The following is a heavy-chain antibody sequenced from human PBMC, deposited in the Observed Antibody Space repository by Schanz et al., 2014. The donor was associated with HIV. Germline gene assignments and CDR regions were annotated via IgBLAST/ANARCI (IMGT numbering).Heavy chain of an antibody. D-gene: IGHD4-17*01. J-gene: IGHJ4*02. CDR2: ISYEGSKR. CDR3: YGDESGY. V-gene: IGHV3-30*09. CDR1: GFTFSSFA. Sequence: QVQLVESGGGVVQPGRSLRLSCAASGFTFSSFAMHWVRQAPGKGLEWVTLISYEGSKRYYADSVKGRFAISRDNSKNTLYLQMNSLRAEDTAVYYCYGDESGYWGQGTLVTVSS.